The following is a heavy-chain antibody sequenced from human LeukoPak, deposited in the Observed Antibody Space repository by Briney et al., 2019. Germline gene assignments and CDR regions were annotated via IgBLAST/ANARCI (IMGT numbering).Heavy chain of an antibody. D-gene: IGHD6-6*01. CDR1: GFTFSTYS. CDR2: ISSTSSYI. Sequence: GGSLRLSCAASGFTFSTYSMNWVRQAPGKGLEWVSFISSTSSYIYYADSVKGRFTISRDNAKNSLYLQMNSLRAEDAAVYYCARPLGYSSSSYYFDNWGQGTLVTVSS. J-gene: IGHJ4*02. CDR3: ARPLGYSSSSYYFDN. V-gene: IGHV3-21*01.